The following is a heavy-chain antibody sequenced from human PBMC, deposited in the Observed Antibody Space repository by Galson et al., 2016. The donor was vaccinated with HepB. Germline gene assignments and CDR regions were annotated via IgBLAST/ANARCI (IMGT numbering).Heavy chain of an antibody. V-gene: IGHV3-7*03. CDR3: ASRSDGVPYH. Sequence: SLRLSCAASGLSLSTYWMIWVRQAPGKGLVWVANIKQDGSEKYYVDSAKGRFTISRDNSKNSLYLQMNSLRAEDTAVYYCASRSDGVPYHWGQGTLVTASS. CDR1: GLSLSTYW. CDR2: IKQDGSEK. J-gene: IGHJ4*02. D-gene: IGHD4-17*01.